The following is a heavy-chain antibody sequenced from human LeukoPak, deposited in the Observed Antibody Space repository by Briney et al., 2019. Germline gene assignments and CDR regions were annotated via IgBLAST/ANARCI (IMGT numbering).Heavy chain of an antibody. Sequence: RGESLKISCKGSGYSFTSYWIGWVRRMPGKGLEWMGIIYPGDSDTRYSPSFQGQVTISADKSISTAYLQWSSLKASDTAMYYCARQEERYCSGGSCLMNDYWGQGTLVTVSS. J-gene: IGHJ4*02. CDR3: ARQEERYCSGGSCLMNDY. D-gene: IGHD2-15*01. CDR2: IYPGDSDT. V-gene: IGHV5-51*01. CDR1: GYSFTSYW.